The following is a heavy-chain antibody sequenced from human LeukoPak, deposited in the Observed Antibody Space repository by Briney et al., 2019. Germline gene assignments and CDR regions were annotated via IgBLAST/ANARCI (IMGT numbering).Heavy chain of an antibody. V-gene: IGHV3-73*01. CDR1: GFTFSGSA. D-gene: IGHD3-22*01. J-gene: IGHJ4*02. CDR3: TREPDITMIVVAMDF. CDR2: IRSKANSYAT. Sequence: GGSLKLSCAASGFTFSGSAMHWVRQASGKGLEWVGRIRSKANSYATAYAASVKGRFTISRDDSKNTAYLQMNSLKTEDTAVYYCTREPDITMIVVAMDFWGQGTLVTVSS.